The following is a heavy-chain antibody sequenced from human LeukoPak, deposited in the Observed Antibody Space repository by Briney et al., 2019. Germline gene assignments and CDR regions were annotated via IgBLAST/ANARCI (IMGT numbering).Heavy chain of an antibody. CDR3: ATRGYCSSSSCYGIEH. D-gene: IGHD2-2*01. CDR2: VKSKIEGGTT. CDR1: GFTFSNAW. J-gene: IGHJ1*01. V-gene: IGHV3-15*01. Sequence: PGGSLRLSCAASGFTFSNAWMTWVRQAPRKGLEWVGRVKSKIEGGTTDYAAPVKGRFSISRDDSKDTLYLQMNSLKTEDTAVYYCATRGYCSSSSCYGIEHWGQGTLVTVSS.